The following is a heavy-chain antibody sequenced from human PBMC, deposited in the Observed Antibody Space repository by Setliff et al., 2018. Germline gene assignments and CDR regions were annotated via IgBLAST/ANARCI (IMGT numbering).Heavy chain of an antibody. D-gene: IGHD2-8*02. CDR2: IYHSGST. V-gene: IGHV4-39*07. J-gene: IGHJ4*02. CDR3: TVYNTGSSKDHY. CDR1: GGSISSSSYY. Sequence: SETLSLTCTVSGGSISSSSYYWGWIRQPPGKGLEWIGSIYHSGSTNYNPSLKSRVTISVDKSKNQFSLKLSSVTAADTALYYCTVYNTGSSKDHYWGQGTPVTVS.